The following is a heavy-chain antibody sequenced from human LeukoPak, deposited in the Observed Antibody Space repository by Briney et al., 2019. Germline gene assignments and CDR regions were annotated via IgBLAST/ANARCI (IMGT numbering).Heavy chain of an antibody. CDR2: IYYSGST. CDR3: AAYDSSSVDAFDI. Sequence: SETLSLTCTVSGGSVSSGSYYWSWIRQPPGKGLDWIGYIYYSGSTNYNPSLKSRFTISVDTSKNQFSLKLSSVTAADTAVYYCAAYDSSSVDAFDIWGQGTMVTVSS. D-gene: IGHD3-22*01. V-gene: IGHV4-61*01. CDR1: GGSVSSGSYY. J-gene: IGHJ3*02.